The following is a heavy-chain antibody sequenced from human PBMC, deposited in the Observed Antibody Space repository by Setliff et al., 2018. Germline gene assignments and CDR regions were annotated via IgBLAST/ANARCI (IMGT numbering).Heavy chain of an antibody. D-gene: IGHD3-3*01. CDR3: RFWSVYYKNDY. J-gene: IGHJ4*02. V-gene: IGHV4-34*01. CDR1: GVSFSDYY. CDR2: INHSGTT. Sequence: SETLSLTCTVYGVSFSDYYWGWVRQSPGKGLDWIGEINHSGTTNYDPSLEGRISISVDTSKRQFSLKLSSVTAADMAVYYCRFWSVYYKNDYWAQGTLVTVSS.